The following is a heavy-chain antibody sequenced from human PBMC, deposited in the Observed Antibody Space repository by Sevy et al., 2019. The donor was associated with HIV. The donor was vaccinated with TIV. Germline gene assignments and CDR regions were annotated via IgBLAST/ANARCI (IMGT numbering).Heavy chain of an antibody. CDR3: TRWTGAQSIFDY. J-gene: IGHJ4*02. D-gene: IGHD1-26*01. Sequence: GESLKISCTASGFIFGDYAMSWVRQAPGKGLEWVAFLKHRAYGGTLDYAASVKGRFTISRDDSKSVAHLQMNDLKTEDTAIYYCTRWTGAQSIFDYWGQGALVTVSS. CDR2: LKHRAYGGTL. CDR1: GFIFGDYA. V-gene: IGHV3-49*04.